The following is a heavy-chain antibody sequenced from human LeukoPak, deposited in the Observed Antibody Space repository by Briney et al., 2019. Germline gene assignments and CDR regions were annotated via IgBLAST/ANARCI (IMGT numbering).Heavy chain of an antibody. CDR3: ARVGRSGWDFDH. D-gene: IGHD6-19*01. CDR2: INSDGSST. V-gene: IGHV3-74*01. CDR1: GFTFSSYW. Sequence: GGSLRLSCAASGFTFSSYWMHWVRQAPGKGLVWVSRINSDGSSTSYADSVKGRFTISRDNANNSLFLQLISLTVDDTAVYYCARVGRSGWDFDHWGQGTLVTVSS. J-gene: IGHJ4*02.